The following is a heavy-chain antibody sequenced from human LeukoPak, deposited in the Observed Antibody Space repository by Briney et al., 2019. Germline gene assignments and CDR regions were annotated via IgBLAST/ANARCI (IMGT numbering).Heavy chain of an antibody. J-gene: IGHJ4*02. CDR1: GFTFSSYN. V-gene: IGHV3-30*04. Sequence: GGSLRLSCAASGFTFSSYNMNWVRQAPGKGLEWVAVISYDGSNKYYADSVKGRFTISRDNSKNTLYLQMNSLRAEDTAVYYCARDIIAAAGTLFDYWGQGTLVTVSS. CDR3: ARDIIAAAGTLFDY. D-gene: IGHD6-13*01. CDR2: ISYDGSNK.